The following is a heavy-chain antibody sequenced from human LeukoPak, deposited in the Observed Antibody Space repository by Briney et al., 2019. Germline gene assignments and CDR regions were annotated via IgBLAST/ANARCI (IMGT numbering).Heavy chain of an antibody. D-gene: IGHD5-18*01. J-gene: IGHJ4*02. CDR3: TRDWTDTAMGLFDY. CDR2: IKPDGSEK. V-gene: IGHV3-7*01. CDR1: GFTFSTYW. Sequence: PGGSLRLSCVASGFTFSTYWMSWVRQAPGKGLEWVANIKPDGSEKNYVDSVKGRFIISRDNAKNSLSLQMNSLGAEDTAVYYCTRDWTDTAMGLFDYWGQGTLVTVSS.